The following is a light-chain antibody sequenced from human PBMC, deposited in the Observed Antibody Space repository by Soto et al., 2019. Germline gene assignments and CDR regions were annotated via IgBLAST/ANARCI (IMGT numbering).Light chain of an antibody. V-gene: IGLV2-8*01. Sequence: QSALTQPPSASGSPGQSVTISCPVTSSDVGGYNYVSWYQQYPGKVPKLMVYEVNKRPSGVPDRFSGSKSGNTSSLTVSGLKDEDEADYYCTTYAGGNNVFGTGTKLTV. CDR1: SSDVGGYNY. J-gene: IGLJ1*01. CDR2: EVN. CDR3: TTYAGGNNV.